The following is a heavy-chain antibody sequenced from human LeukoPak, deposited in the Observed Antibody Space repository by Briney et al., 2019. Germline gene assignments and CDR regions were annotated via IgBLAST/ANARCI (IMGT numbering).Heavy chain of an antibody. Sequence: GGSLRLSCAASGFTFSSYWMAWVRQAPGKGPEWVANIKHDGSEKNYVDSVKGRFIISRDNGKNSLRLEMNSLRGEDTAVYYCVRDVKGVLDYWGQGTLVTVSS. CDR3: VRDVKGVLDY. V-gene: IGHV3-7*01. D-gene: IGHD3-10*01. CDR1: GFTFSSYW. J-gene: IGHJ4*02. CDR2: IKHDGSEK.